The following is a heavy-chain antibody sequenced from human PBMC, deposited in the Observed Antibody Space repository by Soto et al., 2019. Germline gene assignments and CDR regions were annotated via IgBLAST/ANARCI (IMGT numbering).Heavy chain of an antibody. CDR1: GYTFTDYY. J-gene: IGHJ6*02. CDR3: ARDLVPAAISFYGMDV. Sequence: QVQLVQSGAEVKKPGASVKVSCKASGYTFTDYYIHWVRQAPGQGLEWMGWINPNSGATNYAQKFQGRVTMTRDTSISTAYMELSRLRSDDTAVYYCARDLVPAAISFYGMDVWGQGTTVTVYS. V-gene: IGHV1-2*02. CDR2: INPNSGAT. D-gene: IGHD2-2*01.